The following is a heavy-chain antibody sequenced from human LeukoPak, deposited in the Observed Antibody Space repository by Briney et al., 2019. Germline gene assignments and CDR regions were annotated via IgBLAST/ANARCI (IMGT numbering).Heavy chain of an antibody. V-gene: IGHV3-23*01. J-gene: IGHJ4*01. CDR1: VFTFSIDA. Sequence: GGSLRLSCAASVFTFSIDAMSWGRQAPGKGRWWGSAISGSGGITYYAHSVKGRFTISTDNSKNTLYLQINRLRSEDTALYFGAKERAYTSGYXXXDYWGXXXXVTVSS. CDR2: ISGSGGIT. CDR3: AKERAYTSGYXXXDY. D-gene: IGHD3-22*01.